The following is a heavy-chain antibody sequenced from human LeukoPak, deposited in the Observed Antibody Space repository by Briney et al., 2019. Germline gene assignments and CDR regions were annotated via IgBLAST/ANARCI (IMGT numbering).Heavy chain of an antibody. V-gene: IGHV3-30*02. CDR1: GFTFSSYA. D-gene: IGHD3-16*01. Sequence: GGSLRLSCAASGFTFSSYAMHWVRQAPGKGLEWVAFIHYDGSNNYYADSVKGRFTISRDNSKNTLYLQMNTLRADDTAVYYCVRDQGGAVSYWGQGTLVTVSS. CDR3: VRDQGGAVSY. J-gene: IGHJ4*02. CDR2: IHYDGSNN.